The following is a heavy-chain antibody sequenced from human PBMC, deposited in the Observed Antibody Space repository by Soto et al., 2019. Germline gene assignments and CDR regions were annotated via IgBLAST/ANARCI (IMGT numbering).Heavy chain of an antibody. J-gene: IGHJ4*02. CDR2: IYYSGRT. Sequence: PSETLSLTCTVSGDSISSGDYYWSWIRQPPGKGPEWIGHIYYSGRTYYNPSLKSRLTISLDTSKNHFSLKLSSVTAADTAVYYCARGRTHSSFDYWGLGTLVTVSS. CDR1: GDSISSGDYY. CDR3: ARGRTHSSFDY. V-gene: IGHV4-30-4*01.